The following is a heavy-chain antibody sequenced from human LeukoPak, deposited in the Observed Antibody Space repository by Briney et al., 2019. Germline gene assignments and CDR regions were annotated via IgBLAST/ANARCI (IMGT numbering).Heavy chain of an antibody. CDR1: GFTFRFYG. CDR2: INDGGST. V-gene: IGHV3-23*01. CDR3: AKSGQAYHLNQLDY. J-gene: IGHJ4*02. Sequence: GGTLRLSCAASGFTFRFYGMSWVRQAPGMGLKWVSSINDGGSTYYADSVKGRFTISRDNSKNTLYLQMDSLRVEDTAVYYCAKSGQAYHLNQLDYWGQGTLVTVSS. D-gene: IGHD3-16*01.